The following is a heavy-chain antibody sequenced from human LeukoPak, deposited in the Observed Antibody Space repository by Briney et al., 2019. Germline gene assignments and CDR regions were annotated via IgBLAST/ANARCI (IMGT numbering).Heavy chain of an antibody. D-gene: IGHD2-2*01. CDR3: ARGLGYCSSTSCYRLLLSY. Sequence: PGGSLRLSCAASGFTFSSYEMNWVRQAPGKGLEWVPYISSSGSTIYYADSVKGRFTISRDNAKNSLYLQMNSPRAEDTAVYYCARGLGYCSSTSCYRLLLSYWGQGTLVTVSS. J-gene: IGHJ4*02. CDR1: GFTFSSYE. CDR2: ISSSGSTI. V-gene: IGHV3-48*03.